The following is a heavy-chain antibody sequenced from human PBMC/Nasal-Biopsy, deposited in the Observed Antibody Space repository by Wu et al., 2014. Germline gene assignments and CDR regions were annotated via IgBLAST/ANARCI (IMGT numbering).Heavy chain of an antibody. CDR3: AKDLWPKHLTPYPFEY. J-gene: IGHJ4*02. V-gene: IGHV3-9*01. CDR2: ITWNSGSI. D-gene: IGHD3-9*01. Sequence: LRLSCAASGFTFDDYGMHWVRQAPGKGLEWVAGITWNSGSIAYADSVKGRFTISRDNSKNSLYLLMNSLRAEDTAVYYCAKDLWPKHLTPYPFEYWGQGTLVTVSS. CDR1: GFTFDDYG.